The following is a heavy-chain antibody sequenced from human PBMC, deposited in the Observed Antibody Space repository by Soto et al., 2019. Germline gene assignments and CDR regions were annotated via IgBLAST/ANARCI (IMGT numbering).Heavy chain of an antibody. V-gene: IGHV3-48*03. CDR3: VRSWGVYCSSTRCYSPWLDP. CDR2: ISSSGSPI. Sequence: GGSLRPSCVASGFTFSSHEMNWVRQAPGKGLEWVSYISSSGSPIDYADSVRGRFTISRDNAKNSVILQMNSLRVEDTAVYYCVRSWGVYCSSTRCYSPWLDPWGQGTLVTVSS. J-gene: IGHJ5*02. D-gene: IGHD2-2*02. CDR1: GFTFSSHE.